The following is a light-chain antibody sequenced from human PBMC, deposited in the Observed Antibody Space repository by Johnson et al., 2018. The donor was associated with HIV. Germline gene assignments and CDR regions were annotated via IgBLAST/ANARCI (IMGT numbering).Light chain of an antibody. J-gene: IGLJ1*01. Sequence: QSVLTQPPSVSVAPGQKVTISCSGSSSNIGNNYVSWYQQLPGTAPKLLIYENNKRPSGIPDRFSGSKSGTSATLGITGLQTGDEADYYCGTWDSSLSSSYVFGTGTNVTVL. CDR1: SSNIGNNY. CDR2: ENN. V-gene: IGLV1-51*02. CDR3: GTWDSSLSSSYV.